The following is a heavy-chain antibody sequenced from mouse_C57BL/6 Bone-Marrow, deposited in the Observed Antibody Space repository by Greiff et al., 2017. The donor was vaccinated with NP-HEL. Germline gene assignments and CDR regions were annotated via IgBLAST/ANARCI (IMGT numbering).Heavy chain of an antibody. J-gene: IGHJ2*01. CDR2: ISDGGSYT. CDR3: ERDMAVVAFDY. D-gene: IGHD1-1*01. Sequence: EVQLVESGGGLVKPGGSLKLSCAASGFTFSSYAMSWVRQTPEKRLEWVATISDGGSYTYYPDNVKGRFTISRDNAKNNLYLQMSHLKSEDTAMYYCERDMAVVAFDYWGQGTTLTVSS. V-gene: IGHV5-4*01. CDR1: GFTFSSYA.